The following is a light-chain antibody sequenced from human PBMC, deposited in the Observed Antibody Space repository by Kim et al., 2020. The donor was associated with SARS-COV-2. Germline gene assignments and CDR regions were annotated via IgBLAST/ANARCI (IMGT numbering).Light chain of an antibody. V-gene: IGKV3-20*01. CDR1: QSVSSSY. J-gene: IGKJ2*02. CDR3: QQYGSSPGT. Sequence: WSPGERATLACRASQSVSSSYLAWYQQNPGQAPRLLIYGASSRATGIPDRFSGSGSGTDFTLTISRLEPEDFAVYYCQQYGSSPGTFGQGTKLEI. CDR2: GAS.